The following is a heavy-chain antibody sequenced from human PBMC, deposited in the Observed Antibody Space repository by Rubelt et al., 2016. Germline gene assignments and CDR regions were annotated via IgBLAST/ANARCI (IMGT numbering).Heavy chain of an antibody. V-gene: IGHV3-30*04. J-gene: IGHJ4*02. D-gene: IGHD5-12*01. CDR3: VRDGTAYTGYGDFDY. CDR2: ISYDGSNK. Sequence: GKGLEWVAVISYDGSNKYYADSVKGRFTISRDNLKNTLFLQMVSLRADDTAVYYCVRDGTAYTGYGDFDYWGQGALVTVSS.